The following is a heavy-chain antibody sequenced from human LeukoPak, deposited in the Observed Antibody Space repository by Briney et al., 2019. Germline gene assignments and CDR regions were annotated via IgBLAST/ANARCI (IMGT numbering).Heavy chain of an antibody. CDR3: AREMDTAMDQAIY. J-gene: IGHJ4*02. CDR2: INPNSGGT. Sequence: VASVKVSCKASGYTFTGYYMHWVRQAPGQGLEWMGWINPNSGGTNYAQRFQGRVTMTRDTSISTAYMELSRLRSDDTAVYYCAREMDTAMDQAIYWGQGTLVTVSS. D-gene: IGHD5-18*01. V-gene: IGHV1-2*02. CDR1: GYTFTGYY.